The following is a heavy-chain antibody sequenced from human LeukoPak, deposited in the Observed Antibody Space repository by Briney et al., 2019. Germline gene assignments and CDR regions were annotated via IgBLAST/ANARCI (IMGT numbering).Heavy chain of an antibody. CDR2: IYYSGST. D-gene: IGHD2-2*01. CDR3: ARIIVVVPAAIEYGYYYYGMDV. V-gene: IGHV4-39*01. Sequence: SETLSLTCTVSGGSISSSSYYWGWIRQLPGKGLEWIGSIYYSGSTYYNPSLKSRVTISVDTSKNQFSLKLSSVTAADTAVYYCARIIVVVPAAIEYGYYYYGMDVWGQGTTVTVSS. J-gene: IGHJ6*02. CDR1: GGSISSSSYY.